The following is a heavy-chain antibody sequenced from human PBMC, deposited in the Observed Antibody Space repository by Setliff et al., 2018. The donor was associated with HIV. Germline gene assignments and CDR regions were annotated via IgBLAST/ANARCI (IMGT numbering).Heavy chain of an antibody. CDR3: ARDTTDDNSIFPY. CDR1: GFSFSSYS. CDR2: ISPSSTII. J-gene: IGHJ4*02. V-gene: IGHV3-48*02. Sequence: PGGSLRLSCGASGFSFSSYSMNWVRQAPGKGLEWVSYISPSSTIIYYPDSVKGRFTISRDNSKSTLYLQMNSLRDGDTALYYCARDTTDDNSIFPYWGQGTLVTVSS. D-gene: IGHD3-22*01.